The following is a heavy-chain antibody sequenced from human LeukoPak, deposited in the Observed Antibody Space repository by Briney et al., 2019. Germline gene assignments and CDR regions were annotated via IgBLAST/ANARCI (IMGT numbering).Heavy chain of an antibody. CDR3: AKRRNWGSLDDAFDV. D-gene: IGHD7-27*01. Sequence: PGGSLRLSCAASGFTFGSYAMSWVRQAPGKGLEWVSVISESGETYYADSVKGRFTISRDNSKNMLYLQMSSLTAEDTAIYYCAKRRNWGSLDDAFDVWGQGTMVTVS. CDR2: ISESGET. V-gene: IGHV3-23*01. CDR1: GFTFGSYA. J-gene: IGHJ3*01.